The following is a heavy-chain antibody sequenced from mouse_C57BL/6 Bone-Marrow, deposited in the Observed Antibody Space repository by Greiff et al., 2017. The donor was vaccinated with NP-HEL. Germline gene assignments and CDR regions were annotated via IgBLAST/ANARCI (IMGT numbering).Heavy chain of an antibody. CDR1: GFTFSNYW. V-gene: IGHV6-3*01. J-gene: IGHJ3*01. CDR3: TLPAWFAY. CDR2: IRLKSDNYAT. Sequence: EVKLMESGGGLVQPGGSMKLSCVASGFTFSNYWMNWVRQSPEKGLEWVAQIRLKSDNYATHYAESVKGRFTISRDDSKSSVYLQMNNLRAENTGIYYCTLPAWFAYRGQGALVTVSA.